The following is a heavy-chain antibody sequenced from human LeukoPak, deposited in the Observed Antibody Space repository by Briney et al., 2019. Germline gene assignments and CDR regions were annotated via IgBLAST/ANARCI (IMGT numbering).Heavy chain of an antibody. D-gene: IGHD3-10*01. CDR1: GFTFSSYA. Sequence: GGSLRLSCAASGFTFSSYAMSWVRQAPGKGLEWVSAISGSGGSTYYADSVKGRFTISRDNSKNTLYLQMNSLKTEDTAVYYCTTDQDYYGSGSPWPHYFDYWGQGTLVTVSS. CDR2: ISGSGGST. J-gene: IGHJ4*02. V-gene: IGHV3-23*01. CDR3: TTDQDYYGSGSPWPHYFDY.